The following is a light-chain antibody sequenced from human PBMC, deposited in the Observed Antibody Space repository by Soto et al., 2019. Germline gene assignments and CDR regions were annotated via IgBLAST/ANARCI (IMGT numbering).Light chain of an antibody. CDR2: GAS. CDR3: QQYNNCPPLT. J-gene: IGKJ4*01. Sequence: EKVMTQSPATLSVSPGERATLSCRASQSVSSSLAWYQQKPGQAPRLLIYGASTRATGIPARFSGSGSGTEFTLTISSLQSEDFAIYYCQQYNNCPPLTFGGGTKVEIK. CDR1: QSVSSS. V-gene: IGKV3-15*01.